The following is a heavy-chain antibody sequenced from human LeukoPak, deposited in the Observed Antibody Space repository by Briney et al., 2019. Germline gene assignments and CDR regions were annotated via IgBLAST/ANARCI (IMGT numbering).Heavy chain of an antibody. D-gene: IGHD3-22*01. CDR1: GYSFTSYW. V-gene: IGHV5-51*01. J-gene: IGHJ4*02. Sequence: GESLKISFKGSGYSFTSYWIGWVRQMPGKGLEWMGIIYPGDSDTRYSPSFQGQVTISADKSISTTYLQWSSLKASDTAMYYCARPYYCDSSGYYFGGFDYWGQGTLVTVSS. CDR2: IYPGDSDT. CDR3: ARPYYCDSSGYYFGGFDY.